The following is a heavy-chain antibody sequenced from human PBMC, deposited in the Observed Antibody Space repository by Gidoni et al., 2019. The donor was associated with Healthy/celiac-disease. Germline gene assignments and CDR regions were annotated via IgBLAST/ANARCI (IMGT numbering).Heavy chain of an antibody. V-gene: IGHV4-59*01. CDR1: GGSISSYY. J-gene: IGHJ6*02. CDR2: IFYSGST. CDR3: ARTGGYCSSTSCYNFYYYGMDV. Sequence: QVQLQESGPGLVKPSETLSLTCTVSGGSISSYYWSWIRQPPGKGLEWIGYIFYSGSTNYNPSLKSRVTISVDTSKNQFSLKLSSVTAADTAVYYCARTGGYCSSTSCYNFYYYGMDVWGQGTTVTVSS. D-gene: IGHD2-2*02.